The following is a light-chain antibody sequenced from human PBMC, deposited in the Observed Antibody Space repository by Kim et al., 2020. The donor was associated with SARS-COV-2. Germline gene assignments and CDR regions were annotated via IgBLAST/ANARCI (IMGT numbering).Light chain of an antibody. Sequence: QSALTQPASVSGSPGQSITISCTGTSSDFGGHNSVSWYQQYPGKAPQLVIYDVSNRPSGISNRLSGSKSGNTASLTISRLQAEDEADYHCSSYTGSSTVFGTGTKVTVL. V-gene: IGLV2-14*03. CDR1: SSDFGGHNS. J-gene: IGLJ1*01. CDR3: SSYTGSSTV. CDR2: DVS.